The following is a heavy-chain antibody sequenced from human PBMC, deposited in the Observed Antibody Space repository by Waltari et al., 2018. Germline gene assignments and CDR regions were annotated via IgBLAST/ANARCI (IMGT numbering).Heavy chain of an antibody. CDR2: SIPIFGTA. Sequence: QVQLVQSGAEVKKPGSSVKVSCKASGGTFSSYAISWVRQAPGQGLEWMGRSIPIFGTANYAQKFQGRVTITADKTTSTAYMELSSLRSEDTAVYYCARGIAAAGTRWFDPWGQGTLVTVSS. CDR1: GGTFSSYA. J-gene: IGHJ5*02. D-gene: IGHD6-13*01. V-gene: IGHV1-69*08. CDR3: ARGIAAAGTRWFDP.